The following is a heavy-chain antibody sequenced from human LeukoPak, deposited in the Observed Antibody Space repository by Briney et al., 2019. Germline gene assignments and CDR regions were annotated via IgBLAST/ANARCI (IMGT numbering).Heavy chain of an antibody. Sequence: GGSLRLSCAASGFTFSSYWMHWVRQAPGKGLVWVSRISSDGSSKSYADSVKGRFTISRDNAKNTLYLQMNSLRAEDTAVYYCAGVPAAMRVDYWGQGTLVTVSS. V-gene: IGHV3-74*01. CDR2: ISSDGSSK. J-gene: IGHJ4*02. CDR3: AGVPAAMRVDY. CDR1: GFTFSSYW. D-gene: IGHD2-2*01.